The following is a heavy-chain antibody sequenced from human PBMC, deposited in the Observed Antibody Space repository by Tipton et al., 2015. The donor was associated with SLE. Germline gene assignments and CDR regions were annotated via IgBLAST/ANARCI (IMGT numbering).Heavy chain of an antibody. CDR1: VGSINNIDYF. Sequence: TLSLTCSVSVGSINNIDYFWGWIRQPPGKGLEWIGSIYYSGSPYYNQSLKSRVTMSVDTSKNQFSLKLRSVTAADTAVYYCAKVPDYGVYGYWGQGTLVTVSS. V-gene: IGHV4-39*07. CDR2: IYYSGSP. D-gene: IGHD4-17*01. J-gene: IGHJ4*02. CDR3: AKVPDYGVYGY.